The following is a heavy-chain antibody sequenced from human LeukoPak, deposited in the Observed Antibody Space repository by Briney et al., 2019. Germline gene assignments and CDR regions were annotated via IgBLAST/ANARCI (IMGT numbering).Heavy chain of an antibody. D-gene: IGHD5-24*01. CDR1: GGTFSSYA. Sequence: EASVKVSCKASGGTFSSYAISWVRQAPGQGLEWMGGIIPIFGTANYAQKFQGRVTITTDESTSTAYMELSSLRSEDTAVYYCAREGDGYNLFDYWGQGTLVTVSS. CDR2: IIPIFGTA. J-gene: IGHJ4*02. CDR3: AREGDGYNLFDY. V-gene: IGHV1-69*05.